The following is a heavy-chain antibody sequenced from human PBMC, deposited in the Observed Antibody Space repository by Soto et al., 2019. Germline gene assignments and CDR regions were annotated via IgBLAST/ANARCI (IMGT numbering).Heavy chain of an antibody. CDR2: IYYSGST. Sequence: SETLSLTCTVSGGSISSGGYYWSWIRQHPGKGLEWIGYIYYSGSTYYNPSLKSRVTISVDTSKNQFSLKLSSVTAADTAVYYCAREIGGSVRGVIIYDNYYYYMDVWGKGTTVTVSS. CDR1: GGSISSGGYY. D-gene: IGHD3-10*01. V-gene: IGHV4-31*03. J-gene: IGHJ6*03. CDR3: AREIGGSVRGVIIYDNYYYYMDV.